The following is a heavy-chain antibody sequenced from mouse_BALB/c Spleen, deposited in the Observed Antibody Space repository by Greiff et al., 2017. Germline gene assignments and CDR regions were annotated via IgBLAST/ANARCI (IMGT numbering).Heavy chain of an antibody. J-gene: IGHJ3*01. CDR2: INPSTGYT. D-gene: IGHD2-9*01. Sequence: VQLQESGAELAKPGASVKMSCKASGYTFTSYWMHWVKQRPGQGLEWIGYINPSTGYTEYNQKFKDKATLTADKSSSTAYMQLSSLTSEDSAVYYCARSYYGYDAWFAYWGQGTLVTVSA. CDR3: ARSYYGYDAWFAY. CDR1: GYTFTSYW. V-gene: IGHV1-7*01.